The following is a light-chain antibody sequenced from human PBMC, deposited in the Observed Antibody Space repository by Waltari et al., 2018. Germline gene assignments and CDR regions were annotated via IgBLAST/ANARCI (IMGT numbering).Light chain of an antibody. J-gene: IGKJ2*01. Sequence: DIQMTQSPSSLSASVGDRVTITCRASQSISNWLAWYQQKPGKAPILLIYKASILKSGVPSRFSGSGSGTQFTLTISSLQPYDFATYYCQQYNTYSSFGQGTKLQIK. CDR2: KAS. CDR3: QQYNTYSS. CDR1: QSISNW. V-gene: IGKV1-5*03.